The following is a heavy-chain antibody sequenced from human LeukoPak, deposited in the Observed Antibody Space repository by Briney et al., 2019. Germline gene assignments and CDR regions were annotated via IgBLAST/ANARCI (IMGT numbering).Heavy chain of an antibody. CDR2: IKQDGSEK. CDR1: GFTFSSYW. Sequence: GGSLRLSCAASGFTFSSYWMSWVRQAPGKGLEWVANIKQDGSEKYYVDSVKGRFTISRDNAKNSLYLQMNSLRAEDTAVYYCARQQRPWYVWGSYRHYYFDYWGQGTLVTVSS. J-gene: IGHJ4*02. V-gene: IGHV3-7*01. D-gene: IGHD3-16*02. CDR3: ARQQRPWYVWGSYRHYYFDY.